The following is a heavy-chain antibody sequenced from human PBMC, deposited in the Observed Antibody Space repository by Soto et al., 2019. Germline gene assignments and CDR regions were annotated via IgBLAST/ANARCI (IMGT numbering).Heavy chain of an antibody. D-gene: IGHD3-22*01. CDR3: ARERMGDSSGYYVGWFDP. CDR1: GGSISSGDYY. V-gene: IGHV4-30-4*01. J-gene: IGHJ5*02. CDR2: IYYSGST. Sequence: QVQLQESGPGLVKPSQTLSLTCTVSGGSISSGDYYWSWIRQPPGKGLEWIGYIYYSGSTYYNPSLKSRVTISVDTSKNQFSLNLSSVTAADTAVYYCARERMGDSSGYYVGWFDPWGQGTLVTVSS.